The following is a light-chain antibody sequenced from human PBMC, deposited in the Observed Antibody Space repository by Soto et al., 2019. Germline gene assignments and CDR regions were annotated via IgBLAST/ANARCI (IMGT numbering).Light chain of an antibody. V-gene: IGLV2-11*01. CDR3: CSYAGSYTPVV. J-gene: IGLJ2*01. CDR1: SSDVGGYNY. Sequence: QSLLTQPRSVSGSPGQSATISYTGTSSDVGGYNYVSWYQQHPGKAPKLMIYDVSKRPSGVPDRFSGSKSGNTASLTISGLQAEDEADYYCCSYAGSYTPVVFGGGTKVTVL. CDR2: DVS.